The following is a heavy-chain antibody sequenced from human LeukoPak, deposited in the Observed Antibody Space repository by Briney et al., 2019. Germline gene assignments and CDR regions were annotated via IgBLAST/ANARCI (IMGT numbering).Heavy chain of an antibody. CDR2: KTDGGTT. J-gene: IGHJ4*02. CDR3: TTATVTTLFDY. V-gene: IGHV3-15*01. CDR1: GFTFSNAW. D-gene: IGHD4-17*01. Sequence: PGGSLRLSCAASGFTFSNAWMSWVRQAPGEGLEWVCRKTDGGTTDYAAPVKGRFTISRDDSKNTLYLQMNSLKTEDTAVYYCTTATVTTLFDYWGQGTLVTVSS.